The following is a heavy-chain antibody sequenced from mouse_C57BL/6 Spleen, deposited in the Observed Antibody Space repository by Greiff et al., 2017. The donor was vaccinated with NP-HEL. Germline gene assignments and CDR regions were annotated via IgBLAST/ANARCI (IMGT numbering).Heavy chain of an antibody. CDR3: ARSNYYGSSYDYAMDY. D-gene: IGHD1-1*01. Sequence: VKLMESGAELARPGASVKLSCKASGYTFTSYGISWVKQRTGQGLEWIGEIYPRSGNTYYNEKFKGKATLTADKSSSTAYMELRSLTSEDSAVYFCARSNYYGSSYDYAMDYWGQGTSVTVSS. CDR1: GYTFTSYG. CDR2: IYPRSGNT. V-gene: IGHV1-81*01. J-gene: IGHJ4*01.